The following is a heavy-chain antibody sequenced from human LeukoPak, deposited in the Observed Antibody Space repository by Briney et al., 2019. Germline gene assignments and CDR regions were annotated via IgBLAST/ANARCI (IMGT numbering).Heavy chain of an antibody. CDR1: GFAFSTYA. D-gene: IGHD2-2*01. V-gene: IGHV3-23*01. CDR3: AKDSHCSSTSCYEFDY. J-gene: IGHJ4*02. CDR2: ISASTDNT. Sequence: GGSLRLSCAASGFAFSTYAMSWVRQTPGKGLEWVSAISASTDNTYYADSVKGRFTISRDNSKNTLYLQMNSLRAEDTAVYYCAKDSHCSSTSCYEFDYWGQGTLVTVSS.